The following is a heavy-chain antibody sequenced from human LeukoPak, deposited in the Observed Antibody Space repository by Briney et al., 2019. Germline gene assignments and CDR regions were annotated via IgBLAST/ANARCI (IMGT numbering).Heavy chain of an antibody. D-gene: IGHD1-1*01. Sequence: ASVKVSCKASGYTFTGYYMHWVRQAPGQGLEWMGWINPNSGGTNYAQKFQGRVTMTRDTSISTAYMELSRLRSDDTAVYYCARVYNWNDGYFDYWGQGTLVTVSS. CDR2: INPNSGGT. CDR3: ARVYNWNDGYFDY. J-gene: IGHJ4*02. V-gene: IGHV1-2*02. CDR1: GYTFTGYY.